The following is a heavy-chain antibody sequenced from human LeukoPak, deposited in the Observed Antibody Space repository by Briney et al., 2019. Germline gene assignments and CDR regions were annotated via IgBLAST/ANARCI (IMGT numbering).Heavy chain of an antibody. D-gene: IGHD2-15*01. Sequence: ASVKVSCKASGYTFTSYGISWVRQAPGQGLEWMGWISAYNGNTNYAQKLQGRVTMTTDTSTSTAYMELRSLRSDDTAVYYCVRRPCSGGSCYLYYFDYWGQGTLVTVSS. CDR2: ISAYNGNT. J-gene: IGHJ4*02. V-gene: IGHV1-18*01. CDR1: GYTFTSYG. CDR3: VRRPCSGGSCYLYYFDY.